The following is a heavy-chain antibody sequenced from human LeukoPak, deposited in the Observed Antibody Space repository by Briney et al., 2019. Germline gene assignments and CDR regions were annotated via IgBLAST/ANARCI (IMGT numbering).Heavy chain of an antibody. CDR2: ITSSSSYI. CDR1: GFTFTSYN. V-gene: IGHV3-21*01. J-gene: IGHJ4*02. Sequence: PGGSLRLSCAASGFTFTSYNMNWVRQAPGKGLEWVASITSSSSYIYYADSVKGRFTISRDNAKNTVPLQMNSLRTDDTAVYFCAKSSGSGFDHWGQGTLVTVSS. CDR3: AKSSGSGFDH. D-gene: IGHD1-26*01.